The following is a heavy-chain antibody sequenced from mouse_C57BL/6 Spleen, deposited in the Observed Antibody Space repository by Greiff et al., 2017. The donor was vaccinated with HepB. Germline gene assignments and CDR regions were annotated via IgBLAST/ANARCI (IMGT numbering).Heavy chain of an antibody. CDR1: GYTFTSYW. J-gene: IGHJ2*01. CDR2: IHPNSGST. Sequence: VQLQQSGAELVKPGASVKLSCKASGYTFTSYWMHWVKQRPGQGLEWIGMIHPNSGSTNYNEKFKSKATLTVDNSSSTAYMHLSSLRSEDSAVSSCASRIHYDYPDFDYWGQGTTLTVSS. CDR3: ASRIHYDYPDFDY. V-gene: IGHV1-64*01. D-gene: IGHD2-4*01.